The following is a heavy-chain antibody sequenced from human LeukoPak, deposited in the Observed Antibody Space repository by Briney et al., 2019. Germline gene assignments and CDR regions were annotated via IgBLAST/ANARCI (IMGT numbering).Heavy chain of an antibody. V-gene: IGHV3-23*01. CDR1: GFTFSSYA. D-gene: IGHD1-26*01. J-gene: IGHJ5*02. Sequence: PGGSLRLSCAASGFTFSSYAMSWVRQAPGRGLEWVSAISGSGGNTHYADSVKGRFTISRDNSKNTLYLQMNSLRAEDTAVYYCARHSGTYTWDWFDPWGQGTLVTVSS. CDR2: ISGSGGNT. CDR3: ARHSGTYTWDWFDP.